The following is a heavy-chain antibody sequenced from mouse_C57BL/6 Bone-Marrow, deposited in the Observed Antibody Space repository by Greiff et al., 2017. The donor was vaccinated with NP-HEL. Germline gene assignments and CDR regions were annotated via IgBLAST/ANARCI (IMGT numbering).Heavy chain of an antibody. CDR2: ISNGGGST. D-gene: IGHD2-1*01. V-gene: IGHV5-12*01. CDR1: GFTFSDYY. Sequence: EVKLVESGGGLVQPGGPLKLSCAASGFTFSDYYMYWVRQTPEKRLEWVAYISNGGGSTYYPDTVKGRFTISRDNAKNTLYLQMSRLKSEDTAMYYCARQRGGNSYFDYWGQGTTLTVSS. J-gene: IGHJ2*01. CDR3: ARQRGGNSYFDY.